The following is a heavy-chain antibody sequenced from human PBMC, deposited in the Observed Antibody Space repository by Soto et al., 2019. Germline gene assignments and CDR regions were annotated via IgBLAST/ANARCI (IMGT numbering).Heavy chain of an antibody. D-gene: IGHD3-10*01. J-gene: IGHJ6*03. CDR1: GGSISSSNYY. V-gene: IGHV4-39*01. CDR2: SYYSGRT. CDR3: ATLQFGYSMDV. Sequence: QLQLQESGPGLVKSSEALSLTCTVSGGSISSSNYYWGWIRQPPGKGLEWIGSSYYSGRTNNTPSLTSRVTISVDTPTNQSSLKLSSVTAADTAVYYFATLQFGYSMDVWCKGATVTVSS.